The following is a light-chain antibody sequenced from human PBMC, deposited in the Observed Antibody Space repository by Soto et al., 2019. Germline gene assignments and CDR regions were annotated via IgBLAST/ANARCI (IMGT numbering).Light chain of an antibody. J-gene: IGKJ5*01. CDR2: DAS. CDR1: QTVTIY. Sequence: EIVLTQSPATLSLSPGEGATLSCRASQTVTIYLAWYQQKPGQAPRPLIYDASNSATGIPARFSGGGSGTDFSLTIRSLEPEDFAVYYCQQRSDWPITFGQGTRLEIK. V-gene: IGKV3-11*01. CDR3: QQRSDWPIT.